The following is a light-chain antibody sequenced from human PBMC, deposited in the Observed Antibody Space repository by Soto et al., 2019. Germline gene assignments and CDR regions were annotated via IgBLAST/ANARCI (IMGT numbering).Light chain of an antibody. Sequence: QSALTQPASVSGSPGQTITISCTGTSSDVGAYNYVSWYQQYPGKAPNLLIYEVTNRPSGGSDRFSGSKSGNTASLAISGLQTDDEADYYCSSYTTAATYVFGSGTQLTVL. V-gene: IGLV2-14*01. CDR2: EVT. CDR3: SSYTTAATYV. J-gene: IGLJ1*01. CDR1: SSDVGAYNY.